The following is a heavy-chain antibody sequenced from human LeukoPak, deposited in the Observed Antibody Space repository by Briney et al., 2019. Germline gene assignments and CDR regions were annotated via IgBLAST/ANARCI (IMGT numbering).Heavy chain of an antibody. Sequence: ASVKVSCKASGGTFSSYAISWVRQAPGQGLEWMGRIIPILGIANYAQKFQGRVTITADKSTSTAYMELNSLRAEDTAVYYCARDTLAATHWFDPWGQGTLVTVSS. J-gene: IGHJ5*02. CDR3: ARDTLAATHWFDP. V-gene: IGHV1-69*04. D-gene: IGHD2-15*01. CDR1: GGTFSSYA. CDR2: IIPILGIA.